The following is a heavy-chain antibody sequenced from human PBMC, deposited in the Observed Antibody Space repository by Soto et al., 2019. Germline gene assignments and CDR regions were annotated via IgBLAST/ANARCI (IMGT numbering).Heavy chain of an antibody. CDR2: ISSSSSYI. D-gene: IGHD6-13*01. Sequence: VQLVESGGGVVQPGRSLRLSCAASGFTFSSYNMNWVRQAAGKGLEWVSSISSSSSYIYYADSVKGRFTISRDNAKNSLYLQMDSLRAEDTAIYYCATSARGYENWGQGTLVTVSS. CDR3: ATSARGYEN. CDR1: GFTFSSYN. V-gene: IGHV3-21*01. J-gene: IGHJ4*02.